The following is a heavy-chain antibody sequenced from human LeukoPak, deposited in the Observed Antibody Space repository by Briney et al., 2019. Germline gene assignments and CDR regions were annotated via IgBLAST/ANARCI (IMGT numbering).Heavy chain of an antibody. CDR3: ARVVSVYGDHYPIDY. Sequence: ASVKVSCKASGGTFSSYAISWVRQAPGQGLEWMGWINLNSGGTNYAQKFQGRVTMTRDTSITTAHMYVSRLTSDDTAVYYCARVVSVYGDHYPIDYWGQGSLVTVSA. CDR2: INLNSGGT. J-gene: IGHJ4*02. D-gene: IGHD4-17*01. CDR1: GGTFSSYA. V-gene: IGHV1-2*02.